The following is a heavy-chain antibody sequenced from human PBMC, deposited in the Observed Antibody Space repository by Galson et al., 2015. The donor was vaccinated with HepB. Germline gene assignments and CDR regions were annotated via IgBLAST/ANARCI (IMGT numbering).Heavy chain of an antibody. V-gene: IGHV1-69*13. J-gene: IGHJ6*02. CDR3: ARELPGVVLMVYAPLYYYGMDV. Sequence: SVKVSCKASGGTFSSYVISWVRQAPGQGLEWMGGIIPIFGTANYAQKFQGRVTITADESTSTAYMELSSLRPEDTAVYYCARELPGVVLMVYAPLYYYGMDVWVQSTTVADSS. CDR2: IIPIFGTA. CDR1: GGTFSSYV. D-gene: IGHD2-8*01.